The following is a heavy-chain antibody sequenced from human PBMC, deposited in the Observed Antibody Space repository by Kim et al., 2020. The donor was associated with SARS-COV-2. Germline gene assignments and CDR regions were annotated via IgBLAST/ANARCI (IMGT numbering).Heavy chain of an antibody. Sequence: DEGGTWYGDSVKGRFTVSRNNAKNILCLPMNSVRYDDTAVYYCVDGAFFSCWGQGALVTVSS. D-gene: IGHD3-16*01. CDR3: VDGAFFSC. V-gene: IGHV3-74*01. J-gene: IGHJ4*02. CDR2: DEGGT.